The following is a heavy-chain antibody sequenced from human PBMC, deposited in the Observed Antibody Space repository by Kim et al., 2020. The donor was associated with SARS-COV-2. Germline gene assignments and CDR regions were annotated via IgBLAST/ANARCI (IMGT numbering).Heavy chain of an antibody. D-gene: IGHD6-13*01. J-gene: IGHJ4*02. CDR2: IWYDGSNN. CDR1: GFTFSNYG. CDR3: ARDTSSWYYFDY. V-gene: IGHV3-33*01. Sequence: GGSLRLSCAASGFTFSNYGMHWVRQAPGKGLEWVAIIWYDGSNNYYADSVKGRFTISRDNSKNTLYLQMNSLRAEDTAVYYCARDTSSWYYFDYWGQGNL.